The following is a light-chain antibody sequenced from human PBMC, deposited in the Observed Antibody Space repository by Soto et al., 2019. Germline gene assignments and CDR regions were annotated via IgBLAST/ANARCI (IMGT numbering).Light chain of an antibody. CDR1: QSISSW. CDR3: QQYNSYQYT. J-gene: IGKJ2*01. Sequence: DIQMTQSPSTLSASVGDRVTITCRASQSISSWLAWYQQKPGKAPKLLIYKASSLEVGNPSRFSGSGSETEFTLTISSLQPEDFATYYCQQYNSYQYTFGQGTKLEIK. V-gene: IGKV1-5*03. CDR2: KAS.